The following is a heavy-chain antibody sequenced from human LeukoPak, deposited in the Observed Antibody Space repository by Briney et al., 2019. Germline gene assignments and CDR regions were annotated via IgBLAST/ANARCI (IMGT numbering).Heavy chain of an antibody. CDR3: AKVGAAGIAVVLVDY. CDR2: ISDSGDIT. J-gene: IGHJ4*02. V-gene: IGHV3-23*01. CDR1: GFTFSSYA. Sequence: GGSLRLSCAASGFTFSSYAMHWVRQAPGKGLEWVSIISDSGDITYYADSVKGRFTISRDNSKNTLYLQMNSLRAEDTAVYYCAKVGAAGIAVVLVDYWGQGTLVTVSS. D-gene: IGHD6-19*01.